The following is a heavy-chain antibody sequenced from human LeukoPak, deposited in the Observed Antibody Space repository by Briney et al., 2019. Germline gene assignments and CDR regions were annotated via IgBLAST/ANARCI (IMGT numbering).Heavy chain of an antibody. CDR1: GYTFTSYD. CDR2: IIPIFGTA. Sequence: SVKVSCKASGYTFTSYDINWVRQAPGQGLEWMGGIIPIFGTANYAQKFQGRVTITADESTSTAYMELSSLRSEDTAVYYCARYPSYSGYSASDYWGQGTLVTVSS. J-gene: IGHJ4*02. D-gene: IGHD5-12*01. V-gene: IGHV1-69*13. CDR3: ARYPSYSGYSASDY.